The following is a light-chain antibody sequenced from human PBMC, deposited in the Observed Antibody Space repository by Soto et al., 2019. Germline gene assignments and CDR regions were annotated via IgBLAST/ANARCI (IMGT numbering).Light chain of an antibody. J-gene: IGLJ6*01. Sequence: QSVVTQSASVSGSPGQSITISCTATSRDVGAYNYVSWYQQHPGKAPKLMIYEVSYRPSGVSNRFSGSKSGSTASLTISGLQAEDEADYFCSSYTSANTLVFGRGTKVTVL. CDR3: SSYTSANTLV. CDR2: EVS. CDR1: SRDVGAYNY. V-gene: IGLV2-14*01.